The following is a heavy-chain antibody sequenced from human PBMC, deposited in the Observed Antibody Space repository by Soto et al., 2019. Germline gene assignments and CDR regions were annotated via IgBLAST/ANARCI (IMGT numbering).Heavy chain of an antibody. J-gene: IGHJ4*02. CDR2: IWNDGSKK. CDR1: GFSFSSSG. D-gene: IGHD3-22*01. V-gene: IGHV3-33*01. CDR3: ARAPFTIYDTSGYYGY. Sequence: GGSLRLSCAASGFSFSSSGMHWVRQAPGKGLEWVAIIWNDGSKKYYAESVKGRFTISRDNSKNTVYLQMNFLRAEDTAVYYCARAPFTIYDTSGYYGYWGQGSLVTVSS.